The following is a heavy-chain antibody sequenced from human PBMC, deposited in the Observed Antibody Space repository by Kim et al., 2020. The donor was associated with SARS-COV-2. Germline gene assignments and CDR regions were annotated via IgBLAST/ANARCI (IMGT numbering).Heavy chain of an antibody. CDR1: GGSISSSSYY. CDR2: IYYSGST. Sequence: SETLSLTCTVSGGSISSSSYYWGWIRQPPGKGLEWIGSIYYSGSTYYNPSLKSRVTISVDTSKNQFSLKLSSVTAADTAVYYCARTKEDYGMDVWGQGTT. V-gene: IGHV4-39*01. CDR3: ARTKEDYGMDV. J-gene: IGHJ6*02.